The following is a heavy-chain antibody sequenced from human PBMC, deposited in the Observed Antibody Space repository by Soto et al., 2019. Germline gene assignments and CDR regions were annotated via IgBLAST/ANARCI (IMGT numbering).Heavy chain of an antibody. CDR1: GFTFSSYG. Sequence: GGSLRLSCAASGFTFSSYGMHWVRQAPGKGLEWVAVIWYDGSNKYYADSVKGRFTISRDNAKNTLYLQMNSLRAEDTAVYYCVCTSCYFDVWGQGTTVTVSS. V-gene: IGHV3-33*03. D-gene: IGHD2-2*01. J-gene: IGHJ6*02. CDR2: IWYDGSNK. CDR3: VCTSCYFDV.